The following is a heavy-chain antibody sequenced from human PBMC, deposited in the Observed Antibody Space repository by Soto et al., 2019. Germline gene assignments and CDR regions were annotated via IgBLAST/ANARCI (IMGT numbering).Heavy chain of an antibody. CDR3: AKYYDFWSGYFANNWCDP. V-gene: IGHV4-59*08. D-gene: IGHD3-3*01. CDR1: GGSISSYY. CDR2: IYYSGST. Sequence: SETLSLTCTASGGSISSYYWSWIRQPPGKGLEWIGYIYYSGSTNYNPSLKSRVTISVDTSKNQFSLKLSSVTAADTAVYYCAKYYDFWSGYFANNWCDPWGQGTLVNVSS. J-gene: IGHJ5*02.